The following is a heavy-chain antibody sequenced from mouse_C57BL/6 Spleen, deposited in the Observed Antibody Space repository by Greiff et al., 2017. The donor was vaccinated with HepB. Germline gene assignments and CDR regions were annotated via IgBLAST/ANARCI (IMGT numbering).Heavy chain of an antibody. D-gene: IGHD2-3*01. Sequence: VQLQQPGAELVRPGSSVKLSCKASGYTFTSYWMHWVKQRPIQGLEWIGNIDPSDSETHYNQKFKDKATLTVDKSSSTAYMQLSSLTSEDSAVYYCARSGIYDGYYYYFDYWGQGTTLTVSS. CDR3: ARSGIYDGYYYYFDY. CDR2: IDPSDSET. V-gene: IGHV1-52*01. J-gene: IGHJ2*01. CDR1: GYTFTSYW.